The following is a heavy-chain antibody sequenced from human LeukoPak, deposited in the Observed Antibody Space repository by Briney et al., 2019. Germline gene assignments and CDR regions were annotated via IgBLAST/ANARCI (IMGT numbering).Heavy chain of an antibody. D-gene: IGHD2-2*01. CDR2: INHSGST. CDR3: ARSSPLYCSSTSCPTSPVVDY. Sequence: SETLSLTCAVYGRSFSGYYWSWIRQPPGKGLEWIGEINHSGSTNYNPSLKSRVTISVDTSKNQFSLKLSSVTAADTAVYYCARSSPLYCSSTSCPTSPVVDYWGQGTLVTVSS. J-gene: IGHJ4*02. CDR1: GRSFSGYY. V-gene: IGHV4-34*01.